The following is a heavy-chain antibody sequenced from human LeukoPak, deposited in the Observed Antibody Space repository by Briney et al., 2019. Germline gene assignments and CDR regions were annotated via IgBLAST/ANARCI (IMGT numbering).Heavy chain of an antibody. Sequence: GGSLRLSCAASGFTFSDYYMSWIRQAPGKGLEWVASIKQDGSEKSYVDSVKGRFSISRDNAKNSLYLQMNSLRAEDTAVYYCARGDFGSSGLGSWGQGTLVTVSS. V-gene: IGHV3-7*01. J-gene: IGHJ5*01. CDR2: IKQDGSEK. D-gene: IGHD6-19*01. CDR3: ARGDFGSSGLGS. CDR1: GFTFSDYY.